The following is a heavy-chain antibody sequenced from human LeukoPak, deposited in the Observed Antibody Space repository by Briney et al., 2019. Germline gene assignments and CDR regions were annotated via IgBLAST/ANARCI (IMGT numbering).Heavy chain of an antibody. J-gene: IGHJ5*02. Sequence: PGGSLRLSCAASGFTFSSYWMSWVRQAPGKGLEWVANIKQDGSEKYYVDSVKGRFTISRDNAKNSLYLQMNSLRAEDTAVYYCARAANNIVVVPTAIPNWFDPWGQGTLVTVSS. CDR3: ARAANNIVVVPTAIPNWFDP. CDR2: IKQDGSEK. D-gene: IGHD2-2*01. CDR1: GFTFSSYW. V-gene: IGHV3-7*01.